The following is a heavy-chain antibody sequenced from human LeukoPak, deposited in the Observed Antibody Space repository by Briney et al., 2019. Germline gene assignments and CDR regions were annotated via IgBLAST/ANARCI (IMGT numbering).Heavy chain of an antibody. CDR3: ARGSIMLSV. CDR1: GFTFTDYA. J-gene: IGHJ4*02. V-gene: IGHV3-23*01. Sequence: SGGSLRLSCAATGFTFTDYAMSWVRQAQGKGLEWVSSISRSGSTTYYADSVKGRFTFSRDNSKNTLDLQMDSLRVEDTARYYCARGSIMLSVGGQGTLVTVTS. CDR2: ISRSGSTT. D-gene: IGHD2-21*01.